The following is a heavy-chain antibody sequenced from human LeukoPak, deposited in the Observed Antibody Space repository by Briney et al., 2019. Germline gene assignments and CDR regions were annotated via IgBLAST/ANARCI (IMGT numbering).Heavy chain of an antibody. V-gene: IGHV1-46*01. CDR2: INPSDGDT. CDR3: ARRYSGYDLGPAGFDY. CDR1: GYSFTSHY. D-gene: IGHD5-12*01. J-gene: IGHJ4*02. Sequence: GASVKVACKASGYSFTSHYIHWVRQAPGQGLEWMGIINPSDGDTNYAQKLQGRVTMTRDTSTGTLYLELSSLRFEDTAVYYCARRYSGYDLGPAGFDYWGQGTLVTVSS.